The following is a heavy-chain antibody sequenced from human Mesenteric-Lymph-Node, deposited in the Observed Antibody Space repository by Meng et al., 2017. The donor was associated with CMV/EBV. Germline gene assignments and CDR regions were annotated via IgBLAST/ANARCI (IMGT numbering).Heavy chain of an antibody. CDR2: ISYDGSNK. Sequence: GESLKISCAASGFTFSSYAMHWVRQAPGKGPEWVAVISYDGSNKYYADSVKGRFTISRDNSKNTLYLQMNSLRAEDTAVYYCARDIGGYSYADPYYYYGMDVWGQGTTVTVSS. CDR1: GFTFSSYA. D-gene: IGHD5-18*01. V-gene: IGHV3-30-3*01. J-gene: IGHJ6*02. CDR3: ARDIGGYSYADPYYYYGMDV.